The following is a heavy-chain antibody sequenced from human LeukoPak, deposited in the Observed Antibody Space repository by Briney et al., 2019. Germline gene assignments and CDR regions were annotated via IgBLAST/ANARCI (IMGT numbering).Heavy chain of an antibody. V-gene: IGHV3-53*01. CDR2: IYSGGST. Sequence: GGSLRLSCAASGFTVSSNYMRWVRQAPGKGLEWVSVIYSGGSTDYADSVKGRFTISRDNSKNTLYLQMNRLRAEDTAVYYCARDWGEGFFSMAFDIWGQGTMVTVSS. D-gene: IGHD3-16*01. J-gene: IGHJ3*02. CDR1: GFTVSSNY. CDR3: ARDWGEGFFSMAFDI.